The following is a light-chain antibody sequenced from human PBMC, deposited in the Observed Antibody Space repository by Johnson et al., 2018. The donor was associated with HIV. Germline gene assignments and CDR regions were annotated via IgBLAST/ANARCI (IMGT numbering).Light chain of an antibody. CDR3: GTWDSSLSAAGNV. Sequence: QSVLTQPPSVSAAPGQKVTISCSGRSSNIGSNSVSWYQQLPGTAPKLLIYENNKRPSRIPDRFSGSKSGTSATLGITGLQTGDEADYYCGTWDSSLSAAGNVFGTGTKVTVL. J-gene: IGLJ1*01. CDR2: ENN. V-gene: IGLV1-51*02. CDR1: SSNIGSNS.